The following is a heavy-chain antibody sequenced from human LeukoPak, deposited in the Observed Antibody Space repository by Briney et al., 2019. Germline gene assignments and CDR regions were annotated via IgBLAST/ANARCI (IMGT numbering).Heavy chain of an antibody. J-gene: IGHJ4*02. CDR1: GFTFNNYA. CDR3: ARDLFNWNDVLGSYFDY. Sequence: GRSLRLSCAASGFTFNNYAVHWVRQAPGKGLEWVAIISYDGSNKYYADSVKGRFTISRDNSKNTLYLQMNSLRAEDTAVYYCARDLFNWNDVLGSYFDYWGQGTLVTVSS. V-gene: IGHV3-30-3*01. CDR2: ISYDGSNK. D-gene: IGHD1-1*01.